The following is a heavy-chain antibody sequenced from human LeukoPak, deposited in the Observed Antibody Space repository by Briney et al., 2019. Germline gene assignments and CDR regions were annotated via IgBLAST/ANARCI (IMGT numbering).Heavy chain of an antibody. CDR3: ARDPLYCSSTSCYFGYFDY. CDR1: GYTFTSYY. D-gene: IGHD2-2*01. Sequence: ASVKVSCKASGYTFTSYYMHWVRQAPGQGLEWMGIINPSGGSTSYAQKFQGRVTMTRDTSTSTVYMDLSSLRSEDTAVYYCARDPLYCSSTSCYFGYFDYWGQGTLVTVSS. CDR2: INPSGGST. J-gene: IGHJ4*02. V-gene: IGHV1-46*01.